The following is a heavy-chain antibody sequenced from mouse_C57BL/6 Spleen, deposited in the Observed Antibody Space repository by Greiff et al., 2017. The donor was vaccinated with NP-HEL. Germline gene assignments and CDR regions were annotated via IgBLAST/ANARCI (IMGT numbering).Heavy chain of an antibody. V-gene: IGHV5-17*01. J-gene: IGHJ4*01. CDR1: GFTFSDYG. CDR2: ISSGSSTI. CDR3: AATVVDYYAMDY. D-gene: IGHD1-1*01. Sequence: EVKLMESGGGLVKPGGSLKLSCAASGFTFSDYGMHWVRQAPEKGLEWVAYISSGSSTIYYADTVKSRFTISRDNAKNTLFLQMTSLRSEDTAMYYCAATVVDYYAMDYWGQGTSVTVSS.